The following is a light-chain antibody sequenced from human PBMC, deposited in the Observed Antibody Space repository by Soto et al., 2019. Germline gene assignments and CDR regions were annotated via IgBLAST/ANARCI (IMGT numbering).Light chain of an antibody. CDR3: QQYISVSLLT. CDR1: QSISNW. J-gene: IGKJ4*01. V-gene: IGKV1-5*03. CDR2: RAS. Sequence: DIQMTQSPSTLSASVGDRVIITCRASQSISNWLAWYQQKPRKAPKLLIYRASTLASGVPSRFSGSGSGTEFTLTISSLQPDDFSTYYCQQYISVSLLTFGGGTKVDIK.